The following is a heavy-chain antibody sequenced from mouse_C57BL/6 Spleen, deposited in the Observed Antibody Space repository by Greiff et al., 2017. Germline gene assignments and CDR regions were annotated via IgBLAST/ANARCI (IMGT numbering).Heavy chain of an antibody. J-gene: IGHJ3*01. CDR1: GYTFTDYN. CDR3: ARRTYDGYYGLAY. Sequence: EVQLQQSGPELVKPGASVKIPCKASGYTFTDYNMDWVKQSHGKSLEWIGDINPNNGGTIYNQKFKGKATLTVDKSSSTAYMELRSLTSEDTAVYYCARRTYDGYYGLAYWGQGTLVTVSA. CDR2: INPNNGGT. D-gene: IGHD2-3*01. V-gene: IGHV1-18*01.